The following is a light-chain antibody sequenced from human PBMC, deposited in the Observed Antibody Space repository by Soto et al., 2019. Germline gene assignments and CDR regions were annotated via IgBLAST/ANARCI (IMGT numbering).Light chain of an antibody. CDR1: ESVSSN. Sequence: EVVMTQSPATLSVSPGERATLSCRASESVSSNLAWYQQKPGQAPRLLIYGASTRAAGIPARFSGSGSGTEFTLTISSLQSEDFAVHYWHQSNNCWTFGQGTKV. V-gene: IGKV3-15*01. CDR2: GAS. J-gene: IGKJ1*01. CDR3: HQSNNCWT.